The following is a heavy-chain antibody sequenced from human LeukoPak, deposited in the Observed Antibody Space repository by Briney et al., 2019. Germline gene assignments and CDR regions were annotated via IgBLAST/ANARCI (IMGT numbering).Heavy chain of an antibody. CDR1: GYTFTSYG. CDR3: ARYCSSTSCYTDY. Sequence: VASLKVSCTASGYTFTSYGISWVRQAPGQGLEWMGCIRAYNGNKNYAQKLQGRVTMSTDTSTSTAYMELRSLRSDDTAAYYCARYCSSTSCYTDYWGQGTLVTVSS. D-gene: IGHD2-2*02. J-gene: IGHJ4*02. CDR2: IRAYNGNK. V-gene: IGHV1-18*01.